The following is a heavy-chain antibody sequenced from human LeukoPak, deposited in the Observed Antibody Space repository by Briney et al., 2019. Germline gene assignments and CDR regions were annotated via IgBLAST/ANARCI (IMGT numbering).Heavy chain of an antibody. J-gene: IGHJ5*02. V-gene: IGHV3-74*01. CDR1: GFTFSSYW. CDR3: ATDLRSITIFGVVIRENWFDP. Sequence: GGSLGLSCAASGFTFSSYWMHWVRQAPAKGLVWASRINSDGSRTSYADSVKGRFTISRDNAKNTLYLQMNSLRAEDTAVYYCATDLRSITIFGVVIRENWFDPWGQGTLVTVSS. D-gene: IGHD3-3*01. CDR2: INSDGSRT.